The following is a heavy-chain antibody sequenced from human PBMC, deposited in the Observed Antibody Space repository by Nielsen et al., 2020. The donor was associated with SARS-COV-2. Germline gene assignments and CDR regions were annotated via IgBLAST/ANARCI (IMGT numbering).Heavy chain of an antibody. CDR1: GFTFSTYV. CDR2: IWDDGSND. V-gene: IGHV3-33*06. CDR3: AKDRAHGSGSYYSSYGMDV. Sequence: GESLKISCAASGFTFSTYVMHWVRQAPGKGLEWVTVIWDDGSNDYYADSVKGRFTISRDNSKNTLYLQMNSLRAEDTAVYYCAKDRAHGSGSYYSSYGMDVWGQGTTVTVSS. J-gene: IGHJ6*02. D-gene: IGHD3-10*01.